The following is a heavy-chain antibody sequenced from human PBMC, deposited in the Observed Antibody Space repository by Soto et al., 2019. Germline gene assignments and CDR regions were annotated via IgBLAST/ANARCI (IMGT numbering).Heavy chain of an antibody. Sequence: EVQLVESGGGLVRPGGSLRLSCAASGFTFSSYWMHWVRQAPGKGLVWVSRMNEDGGTTDYADSVKGRFTISRDNAKNTLYLQMNSLRVAETAVYYCASDLSGRADVWGQGTTVTVSS. V-gene: IGHV3-74*02. CDR2: MNEDGGTT. J-gene: IGHJ6*02. CDR3: ASDLSGRADV. D-gene: IGHD3-10*01. CDR1: GFTFSSYW.